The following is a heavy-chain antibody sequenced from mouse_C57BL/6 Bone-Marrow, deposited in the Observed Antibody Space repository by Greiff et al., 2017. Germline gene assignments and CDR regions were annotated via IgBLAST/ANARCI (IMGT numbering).Heavy chain of an antibody. CDR1: GYTFTSYW. Sequence: QVQLKQPGAELVKPGASVKLSCKASGYTFTSYWMQWVKQRPGQGLEWIGEIDPSDSYTNYNQKFKCKATLTVDTSSSTAYMRLSSMTSEDSAVYYCARGGVITRDGGQGTLVAVSA. V-gene: IGHV1-50*01. D-gene: IGHD1-1*01. J-gene: IGHJ3*01. CDR2: IDPSDSYT. CDR3: ARGGVITRD.